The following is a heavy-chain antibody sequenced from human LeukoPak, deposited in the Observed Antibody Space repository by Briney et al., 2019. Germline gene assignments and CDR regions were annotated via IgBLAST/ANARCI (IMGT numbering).Heavy chain of an antibody. CDR3: AREPGSGSYDAGIDY. CDR1: GYTFTSYA. J-gene: IGHJ4*02. D-gene: IGHD1-26*01. CDR2: INTNTGNP. Sequence: VASVKVSCKASGYTFTSYAMNWVQQAPGQGLEWTGWINTNTGNPTYAQGFTGRFVFSLDTSVSTAYLQISSLKAEDTAVYYCAREPGSGSYDAGIDYWGQGTLVTVSS. V-gene: IGHV7-4-1*02.